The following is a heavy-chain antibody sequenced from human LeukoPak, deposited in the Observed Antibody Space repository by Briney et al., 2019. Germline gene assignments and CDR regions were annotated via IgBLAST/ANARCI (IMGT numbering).Heavy chain of an antibody. J-gene: IGHJ4*02. CDR3: AKRGTVTSNFEY. CDR1: GLTFTSHG. V-gene: IGHV3-30*02. D-gene: IGHD4-17*01. Sequence: GGSLRLSCAASGLTFTSHGMHWVRQAPGKGLEWVAFIQNDGSYKNYADSVKGRFIISRDNSKNTLYLQMNSLRTEDTADYYCAKRGTVTSNFEYWGQGTLVTVSS. CDR2: IQNDGSYK.